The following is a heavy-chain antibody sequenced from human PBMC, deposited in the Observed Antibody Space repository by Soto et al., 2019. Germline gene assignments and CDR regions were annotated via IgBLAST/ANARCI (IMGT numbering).Heavy chain of an antibody. V-gene: IGHV3-15*07. J-gene: IGHJ4*02. CDR3: TTRSGLDFDY. D-gene: IGHD6-19*01. CDR2: IKSKTDGGTT. CDR1: GFTFCNAW. Sequence: GSLRLSCAASGFTFCNAWMSWVRQAPGKGLEWVGLIKSKTDGGTTDYAAPVKGRFTISRDDSKNTLYLQMNSLKTEDTAVYYCTTRSGLDFDYWGQGT.